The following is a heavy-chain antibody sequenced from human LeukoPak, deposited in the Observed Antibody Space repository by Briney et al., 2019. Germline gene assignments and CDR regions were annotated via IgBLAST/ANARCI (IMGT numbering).Heavy chain of an antibody. CDR2: IRSDGSNK. CDR1: GFSFSSYG. D-gene: IGHD5-18*01. Sequence: GGFLRLSCAGSGFSFSSYGMHWVRQAPGKGLEWMAFIRSDGSNKYYADSVKGRFTISRDNSKNTLYLQMNSLRAEDTAVYYCARGMSQTSRGYSYGSPGSGWYGDYWGQGTLVTVSS. V-gene: IGHV3-30*02. J-gene: IGHJ4*02. CDR3: ARGMSQTSRGYSYGSPGSGWYGDY.